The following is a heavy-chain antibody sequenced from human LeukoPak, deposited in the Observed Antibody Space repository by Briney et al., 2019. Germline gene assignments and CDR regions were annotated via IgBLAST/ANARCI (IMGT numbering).Heavy chain of an antibody. CDR3: ATVTNLRFDWYFDL. V-gene: IGHV1-69-2*01. CDR1: GYTFTDYY. Sequence: GASVKISCKVSGYTFTDYYMHWVQQAPGKGLEWMGLVDPEDGGTIYAEKFQGRVTITADTSTDTAYMELSSLRSEDTAVYYCATVTNLRFDWYFDLWGRGTLVTVSS. D-gene: IGHD3-16*01. J-gene: IGHJ2*01. CDR2: VDPEDGGT.